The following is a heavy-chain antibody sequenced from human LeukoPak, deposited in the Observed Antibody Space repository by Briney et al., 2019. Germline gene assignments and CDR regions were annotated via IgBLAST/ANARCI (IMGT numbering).Heavy chain of an antibody. CDR1: GGSISSYY. Sequence: SETLSLTCTVSGGSISSYYWSWIRQPPGKGLEWIGYIYYSGSTNYNPSLKSRVTISVDTSKNQFSLKLSSVTAADTAVYYCATYIYNWLDPWGQGTLVTVSS. D-gene: IGHD3-3*02. CDR3: ATYIYNWLDP. CDR2: IYYSGST. J-gene: IGHJ5*02. V-gene: IGHV4-59*01.